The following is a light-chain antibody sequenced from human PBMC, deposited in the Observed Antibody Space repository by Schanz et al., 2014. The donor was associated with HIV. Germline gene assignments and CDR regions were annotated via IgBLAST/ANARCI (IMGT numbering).Light chain of an antibody. CDR2: GNT. Sequence: QLVLTQPPSVSGAPGQRVTISCTGSSSNIEADYDIHWYQHLPGAAPKLLIHGNTNRPSGVPARFSASKSGTSASLVITGLQAEDEGDYFCQSYDRSLSVVVFGGGTKLTVL. CDR3: QSYDRSLSVVV. J-gene: IGLJ2*01. CDR1: SSNIEADYD. V-gene: IGLV1-40*01.